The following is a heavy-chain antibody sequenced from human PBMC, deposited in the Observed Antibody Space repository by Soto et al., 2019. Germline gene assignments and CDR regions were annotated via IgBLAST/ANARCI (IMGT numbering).Heavy chain of an antibody. CDR2: INPNSGGT. Sequence: ASLTFSCTSSGGTFSNYGINWVRQAPGQGLEWMGWINPNSGGTNYAQKFQGRVTMTRDTSISTAYMELSRLRSDDTAVYYCARESNSSAIDFDYWGQGTLVTGSA. CDR1: GGTFSNYG. D-gene: IGHD2-2*02. V-gene: IGHV1-2*02. J-gene: IGHJ4*02. CDR3: ARESNSSAIDFDY.